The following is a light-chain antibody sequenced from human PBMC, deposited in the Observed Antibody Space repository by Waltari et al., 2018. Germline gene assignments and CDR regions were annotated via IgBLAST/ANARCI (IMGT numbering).Light chain of an antibody. CDR1: QSISCW. CDR3: QQYNSYSWT. CDR2: KAS. V-gene: IGKV1-5*03. Sequence: DIHMTQSPYTLSASVGERVTITCRASQSISCWLAWYQQKPGKAPKLLIYKASSLESGVPSRFSGSGSGTEFTLTISSLQPDDFATYYCQQYNSYSWTFGQGTKVEIK. J-gene: IGKJ1*01.